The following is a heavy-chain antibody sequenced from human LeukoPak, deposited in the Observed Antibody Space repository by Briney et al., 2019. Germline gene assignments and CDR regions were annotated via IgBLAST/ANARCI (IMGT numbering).Heavy chain of an antibody. CDR3: AREGGFYRPLDY. D-gene: IGHD6-25*01. V-gene: IGHV4-4*02. CDR1: GGSVSSTNW. Sequence: SETLSLTCGVSGGSVSSTNWWTWIRQPPGMGLEWIGEVHLDGRTNFNPSLKSRLTMSVDPSENHVSLKLTSVTAADTAVYYCAREGGFYRPLDYSGQGTLVTVSS. CDR2: VHLDGRT. J-gene: IGHJ4*02.